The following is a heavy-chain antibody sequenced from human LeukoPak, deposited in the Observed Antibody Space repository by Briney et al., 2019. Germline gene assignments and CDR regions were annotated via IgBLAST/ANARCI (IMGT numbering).Heavy chain of an antibody. Sequence: PSETLSLTCAVSGGSISSDPYSWSWIRQPTGKGLEWIGYSYHSGNTYYNPSLRSRVTISVDRSKNQFSLRLNSVTAADTAVYYCARPTFDYWGQGTLVTVSS. CDR1: GGSISSDPYS. J-gene: IGHJ4*02. V-gene: IGHV4-30-2*01. CDR2: SYHSGNT. CDR3: ARPTFDY.